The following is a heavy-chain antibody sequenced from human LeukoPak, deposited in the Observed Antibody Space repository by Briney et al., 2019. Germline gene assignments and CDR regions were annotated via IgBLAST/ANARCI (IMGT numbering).Heavy chain of an antibody. V-gene: IGHV3-74*01. CDR1: GFTFSNNW. D-gene: IGHD6-6*01. CDR2: ISRDGSST. J-gene: IGHJ3*02. CDR3: TRDYSSSSGRAFDI. Sequence: GGSLRLSCAASGFTFSNNWMHWVRQAPGKGLVWVSRISRDGSSTSYADSVKGRFTISRDNAKNTLYLQMNTLRAEDTAVYYCTRDYSSSSGRAFDIWGQGTMVTVSS.